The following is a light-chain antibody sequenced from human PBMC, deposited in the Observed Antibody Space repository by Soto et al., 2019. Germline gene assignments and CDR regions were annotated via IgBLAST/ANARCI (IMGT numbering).Light chain of an antibody. Sequence: QSALTQPRSVSGSPGQSVTISCTGTSSDVGAYNYVSWYQQHPSKGPKLMIYDVNRRPSGVPDRFSGSKSDNTASLTISGLRAEDEADYYCCSYVGRNTFVFGTGTKVTVL. CDR1: SSDVGAYNY. J-gene: IGLJ1*01. CDR3: CSYVGRNTFV. V-gene: IGLV2-11*01. CDR2: DVN.